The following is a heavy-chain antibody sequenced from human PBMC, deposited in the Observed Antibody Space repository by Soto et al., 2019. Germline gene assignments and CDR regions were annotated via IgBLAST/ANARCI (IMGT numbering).Heavy chain of an antibody. V-gene: IGHV3-23*01. D-gene: IGHD6-19*01. CDR3: AKDNEQWLVHGNFDY. J-gene: IGHJ4*02. Sequence: GGSLRLSCAASGFTFSSYAMSWVRQAPGKGLEWVSAISGSGGSTYYADSVKGRFTISRDNSKNTLYLQMNSLRAEDTAVYYCAKDNEQWLVHGNFDYWGQGTLVTVSS. CDR2: ISGSGGST. CDR1: GFTFSSYA.